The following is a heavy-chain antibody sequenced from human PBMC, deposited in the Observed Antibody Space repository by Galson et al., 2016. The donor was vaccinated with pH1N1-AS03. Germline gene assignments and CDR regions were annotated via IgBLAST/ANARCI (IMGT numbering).Heavy chain of an antibody. D-gene: IGHD6-13*01. CDR1: GFMFTHYS. CDR3: AREEGGFGSNWLQTDAFDI. V-gene: IGHV3-30-3*01. J-gene: IGHJ3*02. Sequence: SLRLSCAASGFMFTHYSMHWVRQAPGKGLEWVAVMSYEGTTTYYADSVKGRFTISRDNSKNTLYLQMNSPRTEDTALYYCAREEGGFGSNWLQTDAFDIWGQGTMVTVSS. CDR2: MSYEGTTT.